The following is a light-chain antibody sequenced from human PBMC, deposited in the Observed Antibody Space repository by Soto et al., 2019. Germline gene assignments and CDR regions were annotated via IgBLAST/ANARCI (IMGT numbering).Light chain of an antibody. CDR3: SSSTSSSTPVV. V-gene: IGLV2-14*01. CDR2: EVS. J-gene: IGLJ3*02. CDR1: SSDVGGYDY. Sequence: QSVLTQPASVSGSPGQSITISCTGTSSDVGGYDYVSWYQQHPGKVPKVMLYEVSNRASGVSSRFSGSKSGNTASLTISGLQAEDEADYYCSSSTSSSTPVVFGGGTKLTVL.